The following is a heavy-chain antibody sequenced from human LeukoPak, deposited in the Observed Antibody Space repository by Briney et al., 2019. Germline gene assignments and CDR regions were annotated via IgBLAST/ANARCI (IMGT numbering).Heavy chain of an antibody. CDR3: ARGPTNLVTAASGWFDP. Sequence: GGSLRLSCAASRFTFRSYGMHWVRQAPGKGLEWVAFIRYDGSSKYYADSVKGRFTISRDNAKNSLYLQMNSLRAEDTAVYYCARGPTNLVTAASGWFDPWGQGTLVTVSS. V-gene: IGHV3-30*02. CDR1: RFTFRSYG. CDR2: IRYDGSSK. J-gene: IGHJ5*02. D-gene: IGHD2-15*01.